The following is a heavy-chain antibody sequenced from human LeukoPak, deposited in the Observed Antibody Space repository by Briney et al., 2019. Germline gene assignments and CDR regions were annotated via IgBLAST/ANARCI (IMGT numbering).Heavy chain of an antibody. Sequence: NPSETLSLTCAVSGGSISSSNWWSWVRQPPGKGLEWIGEIYHSGSTNYNPSLKSRVTISVDKSKNQFSLKLSSVTAADTAVYYCARDNSVEDTAWWFDPWGQGTLVTVSS. J-gene: IGHJ5*02. CDR1: GGSISSSNW. V-gene: IGHV4-4*02. CDR3: ARDNSVEDTAWWFDP. CDR2: IYHSGST. D-gene: IGHD4-23*01.